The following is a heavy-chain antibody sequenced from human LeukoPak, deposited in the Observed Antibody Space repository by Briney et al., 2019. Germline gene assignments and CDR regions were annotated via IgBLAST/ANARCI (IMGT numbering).Heavy chain of an antibody. J-gene: IGHJ3*02. Sequence: ASVKVSCKASGYTFTSYGISWVRQAPGQGLEWMGWISAYNGNTNYAQKLQGRVTMTTDTSTSTAYMELRSLRSDDTAVYYCARDMASYYYDSRGYAFDIWGQGTMVTVSS. CDR1: GYTFTSYG. CDR3: ARDMASYYYDSRGYAFDI. D-gene: IGHD3-22*01. V-gene: IGHV1-18*01. CDR2: ISAYNGNT.